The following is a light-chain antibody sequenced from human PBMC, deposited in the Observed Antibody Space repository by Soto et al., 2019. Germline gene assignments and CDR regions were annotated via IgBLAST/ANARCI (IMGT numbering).Light chain of an antibody. V-gene: IGKV1-5*02. CDR3: QQYNSLSPWT. J-gene: IGKJ1*01. CDR2: DAS. Sequence: DIQMTQTPSTLPASVGDTVSILCRASESISSWLAWYQQKPGNAPRLLIYDASKLGRGVPSRFSGAGSDTEFILTISSLQPDDFATYFCQQYNSLSPWTFGQGTKVDIK. CDR1: ESISSW.